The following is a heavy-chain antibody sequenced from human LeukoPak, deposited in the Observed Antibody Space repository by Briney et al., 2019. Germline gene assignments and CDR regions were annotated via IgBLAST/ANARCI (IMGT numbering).Heavy chain of an antibody. D-gene: IGHD1-26*01. Sequence: GGSLRLSCAASGFTVSSNYMNWVRQAPGKGLEWVSYISSSGTTISYAQSVKGRFTITRDNAQNSLTLHMNTLRADDTAVYYCAKDGGTHFDHWGQGTLVTVSS. V-gene: IGHV3-48*01. CDR1: GFTVSSNY. CDR2: ISSSGTTI. CDR3: AKDGGTHFDH. J-gene: IGHJ4*02.